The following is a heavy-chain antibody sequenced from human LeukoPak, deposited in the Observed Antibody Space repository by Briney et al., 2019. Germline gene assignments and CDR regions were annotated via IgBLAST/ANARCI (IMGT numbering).Heavy chain of an antibody. V-gene: IGHV1-69*02. D-gene: IGHD3-22*01. J-gene: IGHJ4*02. Sequence: ASVKVSCKASGGTFSSYTISWVRQAPGQGLEWMGRIIPILGIANYAQKFQRRVTITADKSTSTAYMELSSLRSEDTAVYYCARQYYYDSSGPWYFDYWGQGTLVTVSS. CDR2: IIPILGIA. CDR3: ARQYYYDSSGPWYFDY. CDR1: GGTFSSYT.